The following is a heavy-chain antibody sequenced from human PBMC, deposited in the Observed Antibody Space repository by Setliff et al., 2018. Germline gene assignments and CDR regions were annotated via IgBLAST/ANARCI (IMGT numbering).Heavy chain of an antibody. D-gene: IGHD2-15*01. CDR1: GFTYRNAW. Sequence: GGSLRLSCAASGFTYRNAWMSWVRQAPGKGLEWVGRIKSKTDGGTIDYAAPVKGRFIISGDESENTLYLQMNNLKTEDTGVYYCTTDRRGGCSGASCYDFDYWGQGTLVTVSS. V-gene: IGHV3-15*01. CDR2: IKSKTDGGTI. J-gene: IGHJ4*02. CDR3: TTDRRGGCSGASCYDFDY.